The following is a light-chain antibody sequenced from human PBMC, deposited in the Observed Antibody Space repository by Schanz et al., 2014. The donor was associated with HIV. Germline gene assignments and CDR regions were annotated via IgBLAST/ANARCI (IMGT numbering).Light chain of an antibody. CDR3: QHYGSS. CDR1: QSVSSN. V-gene: IGKV3-20*01. J-gene: IGKJ3*01. CDR2: GAS. Sequence: EIVMTQSPATLSVSPGERATLSCRASQSVSSNLAWYQQKPGQAPRLLIYGASNRATGIPDRFSGGGSGTDFTLTISRLEPEDFAVYYCQHYGSSFGPGTKVDIK.